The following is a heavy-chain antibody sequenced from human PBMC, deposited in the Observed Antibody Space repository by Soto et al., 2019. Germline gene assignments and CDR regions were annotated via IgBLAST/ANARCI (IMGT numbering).Heavy chain of an antibody. CDR1: GSTFSSYT. CDR3: ARDGDLVTSSRPRGSFDF. V-gene: IGHV1-69*01. J-gene: IGHJ3*01. D-gene: IGHD2-21*02. Sequence: QVQLMQSGAEVKRPGSSVKVSCKASGSTFSSYTFSWVRQAHVQGLEWMGGIVPLFGTTNNGKSFQGRLTTAAVESTSTVHMALRGLTSDDTAVYFCARDGDLVTSSRPRGSFDFWGQGTMVTVSS. CDR2: IVPLFGTT.